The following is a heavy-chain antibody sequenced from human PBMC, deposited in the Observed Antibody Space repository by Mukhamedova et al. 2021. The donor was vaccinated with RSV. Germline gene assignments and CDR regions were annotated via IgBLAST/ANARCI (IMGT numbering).Heavy chain of an antibody. Sequence: QSTWGGLEWLANIKEDGSHTNYVDSVKGRFIISRDNARNSLFLQMNSLRVEDTAVYFCARDPTWSALDICGQGTMVTVSS. CDR2: IKEDGSHT. CDR3: ARDPTWSALDI. D-gene: IGHD3-3*01. V-gene: IGHV3-7*01. J-gene: IGHJ3*02.